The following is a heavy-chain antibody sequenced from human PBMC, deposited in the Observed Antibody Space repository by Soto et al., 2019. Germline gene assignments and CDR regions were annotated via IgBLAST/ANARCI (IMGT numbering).Heavy chain of an antibody. V-gene: IGHV4-31*03. CDR3: ARDWNGYNLFDY. Sequence: QVQLQESGPGLLKPSQTLSLTCTVSCGSLSSGGPFWSWIRQDSGKGLEWIGYTYYSGTTHYNPSLKSRTTISVDTSKNQFSLKLSSVTAADTAVYYCARDWNGYNLFDYWGRGPLVTVSS. CDR1: CGSLSSGGPF. CDR2: TYYSGTT. J-gene: IGHJ4*02. D-gene: IGHD5-12*01.